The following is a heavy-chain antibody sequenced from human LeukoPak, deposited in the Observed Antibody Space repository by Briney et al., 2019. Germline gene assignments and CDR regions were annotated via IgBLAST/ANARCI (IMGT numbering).Heavy chain of an antibody. D-gene: IGHD6-19*01. CDR3: ARVIPSSLDAFDI. CDR2: IYSGGST. V-gene: IGHV3-53*01. Sequence: ASGFTFSDYYMXXIRQAPGKGXXGGSVIYSGGSTYYADSVKGRFTISRDNSKNTLYLQMNSLRAEDTAVYYCARVIPSSLDAFDIWGQGTMVTVSS. J-gene: IGHJ3*02. CDR1: GFTFSDYY.